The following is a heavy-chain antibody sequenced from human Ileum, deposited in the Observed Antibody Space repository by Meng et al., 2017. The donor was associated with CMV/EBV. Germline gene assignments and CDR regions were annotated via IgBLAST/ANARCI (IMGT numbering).Heavy chain of an antibody. CDR1: GFTFDDYS. CDR2: INWDGTNT. CDR3: ARDGH. J-gene: IGHJ4*02. V-gene: IGHV3-43*01. Sequence: EVQFVESGGFVVQPGGSLRLSCAASGFTFDDYSMHWVRQRPGKGLEWISIINWDGTNTDYADSVRGRFTISRDNSRNSLYLEMNSLRTEDTAFYFCARDGHWGQGTLVTVSS.